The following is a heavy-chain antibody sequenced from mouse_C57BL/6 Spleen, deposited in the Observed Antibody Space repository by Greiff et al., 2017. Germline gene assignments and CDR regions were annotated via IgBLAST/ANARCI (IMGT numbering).Heavy chain of an antibody. J-gene: IGHJ3*01. CDR1: GFTFSDYG. D-gene: IGHD4-1*01. CDR3: ATGPFAY. CDR2: ISSGSSTI. Sequence: EVKVVESGGGLVKPGGSLKLSCAASGFTFSDYGMPWVRQAPEKGLEWVAYISSGSSTIYYADTVKGRFTISRDNAKNTLFLQMTSLRSEDTAMYYCATGPFAYWGQGTLVTVSA. V-gene: IGHV5-17*01.